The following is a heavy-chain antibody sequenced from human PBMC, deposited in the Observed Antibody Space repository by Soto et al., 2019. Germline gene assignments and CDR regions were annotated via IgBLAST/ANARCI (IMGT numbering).Heavy chain of an antibody. J-gene: IGHJ4*02. V-gene: IGHV4-59*01. Sequence: SETLSLTCTVSGGSIDSYYWSWIRQRPGKGLEWIGYIYHSGSTDYNTSLNSRVTISVATSKKQFSLNLTSVTAADTAVYYCATNVDTARGNDYWGQGALVTVSS. CDR1: GGSIDSYY. D-gene: IGHD5-18*01. CDR2: IYHSGST. CDR3: ATNVDTARGNDY.